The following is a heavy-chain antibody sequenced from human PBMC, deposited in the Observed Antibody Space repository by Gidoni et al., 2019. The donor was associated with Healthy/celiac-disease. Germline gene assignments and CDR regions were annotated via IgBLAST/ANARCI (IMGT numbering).Heavy chain of an antibody. Sequence: QMQLVQSGPEVKKPGTSVKVSCKASGFTFTSSAVPWVRLARGQRLEWIGWIVVGSGNTNYAQKFQERVTITRDMSTSTAYMELSSLRSEDTAVYYCAAVEYSSSSDAFDIWGQGTMVTVSS. J-gene: IGHJ3*02. CDR3: AAVEYSSSSDAFDI. V-gene: IGHV1-58*01. CDR1: GFTFTSSA. D-gene: IGHD6-6*01. CDR2: IVVGSGNT.